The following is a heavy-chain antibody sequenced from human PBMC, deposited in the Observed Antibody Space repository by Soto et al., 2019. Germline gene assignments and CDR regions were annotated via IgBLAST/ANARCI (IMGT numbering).Heavy chain of an antibody. CDR2: IWYDGSNK. V-gene: IGHV3-33*01. J-gene: IGHJ6*02. CDR3: ARDPRDLDYHYGMDV. CDR1: GFTFSSDG. Sequence: LRLSLAACGFTFSSDGMHWVGQAPGKGLVWVAVIWYDGSNKYYADAGKGRFTISSDNSKNTLYLQMNSLSAEHTAVYYCARDPRDLDYHYGMDVWGQGTTVTVAS.